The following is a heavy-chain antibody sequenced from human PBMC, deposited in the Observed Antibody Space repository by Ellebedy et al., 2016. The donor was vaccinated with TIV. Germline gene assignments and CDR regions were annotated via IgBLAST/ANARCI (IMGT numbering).Heavy chain of an antibody. CDR3: TSPAVGHTTGCCRYYFDY. D-gene: IGHD2/OR15-2a*01. CDR2: TGVSGATT. V-gene: IGHV3-23*01. Sequence: PGGSLRLSCAASGFTVTTNYMNWVRQAPGKGLEWVAGTGVSGATTYYADSVKGRFTISRDNSRNTMSLQMNSLRAEDTAVYYCTSPAVGHTTGCCRYYFDYWGLGTLVTVSS. CDR1: GFTVTTNY. J-gene: IGHJ4*02.